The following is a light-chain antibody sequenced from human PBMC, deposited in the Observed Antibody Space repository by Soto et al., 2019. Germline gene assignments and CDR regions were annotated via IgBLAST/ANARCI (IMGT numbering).Light chain of an antibody. J-gene: IGLJ2*01. CDR1: SSDVGGYNY. CDR2: DVS. CDR3: SSYTSSSTLL. Sequence: QSALTQPASVSGSPGQSITISCTGTSSDVGGYNYVSWYQQHPGKAPKLMIYDVSNRPSGVSNRCSGSKSGNTASLTISGLQAEDEADYYCSSYTSSSTLLFGGGTPLTVL. V-gene: IGLV2-14*01.